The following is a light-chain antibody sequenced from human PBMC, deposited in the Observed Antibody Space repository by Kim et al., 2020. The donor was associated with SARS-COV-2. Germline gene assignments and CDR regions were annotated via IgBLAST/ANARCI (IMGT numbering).Light chain of an antibody. CDR3: QQYYSFPRT. Sequence: AIRITQSPSSLSASTGDRVTITCRASQDIASYLAWFQQKPGKAPKILIYAASTLQSGVPSRFSGSGSGTDFTLTVTFLQSEDFATYDCQQYYSFPRTCGPGTKVDIK. J-gene: IGKJ3*01. CDR1: QDIASY. CDR2: AAS. V-gene: IGKV1-8*01.